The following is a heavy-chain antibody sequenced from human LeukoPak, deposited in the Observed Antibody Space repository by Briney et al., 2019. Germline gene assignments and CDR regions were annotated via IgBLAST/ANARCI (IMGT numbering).Heavy chain of an antibody. V-gene: IGHV3-21*01. CDR1: GFTFSSYS. Sequence: GGSLRLSCAASGFTFSSYSMNWVRQAPGKGLEWVSSISSNSSYIYYADSVKGRLTISRGNAKNSLYLQMNSLRAEDTAVYYCAREQFDPWGQGTLVTVSS. CDR3: AREQFDP. CDR2: ISSNSSYI. J-gene: IGHJ5*02.